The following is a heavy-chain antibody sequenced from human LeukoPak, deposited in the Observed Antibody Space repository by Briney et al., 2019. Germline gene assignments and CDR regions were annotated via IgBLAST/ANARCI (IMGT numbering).Heavy chain of an antibody. CDR3: ARDVRISPYYYYGMDV. CDR1: GGSISSGGYY. CDR2: IYYSGST. J-gene: IGHJ6*02. V-gene: IGHV4-31*03. Sequence: PSQTLSLTCTVSGGSISSGGYYWSWIRQHPGKGLEWIGYIYYSGSTYYNPSLKSRVTISVDTSKNQFSLKLSSVTAADTAVYYCARDVRISPYYYYGMDVWGQGTTVTVSS. D-gene: IGHD1-14*01.